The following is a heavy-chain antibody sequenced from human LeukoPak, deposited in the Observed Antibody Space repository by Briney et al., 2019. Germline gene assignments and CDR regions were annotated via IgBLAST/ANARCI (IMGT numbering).Heavy chain of an antibody. CDR3: ARSEGYYGSGSYYYFDY. D-gene: IGHD3-10*01. Sequence: ASVKVSCKASGYTFTSYGISWVRQAPGQGLEWMGRINPNSGGTNYAQKFQGRVTMTRDTSISTAYMELSRLRSDDTAVYYCARSEGYYGSGSYYYFDYWGQGTLVTVSS. CDR2: INPNSGGT. CDR1: GYTFTSYG. V-gene: IGHV1-2*06. J-gene: IGHJ4*02.